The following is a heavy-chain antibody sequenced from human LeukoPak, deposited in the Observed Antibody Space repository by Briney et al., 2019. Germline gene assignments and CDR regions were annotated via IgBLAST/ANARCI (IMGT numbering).Heavy chain of an antibody. V-gene: IGHV1-2*02. CDR1: GYTFTGYY. CDR2: INPDSGGT. CDR3: ARDVTTVTSDAFDI. D-gene: IGHD4-17*01. Sequence: ASVKVSCKASGYTFTGYYMHWVRQAPGQGLEWMGWINPDSGGTKYAQKFQGRVTMTRDTSISTAYMELSTLRSDDTAVYYCARDVTTVTSDAFDIWGQGTMVTVSS. J-gene: IGHJ3*02.